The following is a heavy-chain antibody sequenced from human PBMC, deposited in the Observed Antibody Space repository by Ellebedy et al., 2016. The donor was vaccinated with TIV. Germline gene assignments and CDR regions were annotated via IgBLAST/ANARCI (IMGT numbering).Heavy chain of an antibody. CDR1: GYTFTSYD. CDR2: ISTHNGDT. D-gene: IGHD6-19*01. V-gene: IGHV1-18*01. CDR3: AGYSSGWFLF. Sequence: ASVKVSCXTSGYTFTSYDISWVRQAPGGGLEWMGWISTHNGDTNYAQKLQDRVTMTTDSSTSTVYMELRGLRSDDTATYFCAGYSSGWFLFWGQGTLVTVSS. J-gene: IGHJ4*02.